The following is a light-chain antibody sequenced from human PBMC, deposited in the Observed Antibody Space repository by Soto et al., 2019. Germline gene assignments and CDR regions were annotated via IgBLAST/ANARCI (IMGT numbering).Light chain of an antibody. V-gene: IGLV1-40*01. CDR3: QSYDSSLSGSEV. Sequence: QSVLTQSPSVSGAPGQRVTISCTGSSSNIGAGHDVHWYQQLPGTAPKLLIYGNGNRPSGVPDRFSGSKSGTSASLAITGLLAEDEADYYCQSYDSSLSGSEVFGTGTKLTVL. J-gene: IGLJ1*01. CDR2: GNG. CDR1: SSNIGAGHD.